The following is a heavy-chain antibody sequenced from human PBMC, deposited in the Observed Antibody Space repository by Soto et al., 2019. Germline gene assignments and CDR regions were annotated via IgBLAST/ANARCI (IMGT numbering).Heavy chain of an antibody. D-gene: IGHD2-2*01. Sequence: EVRLVESGGGLVQPGGSLRLSCAASGIIFSDFSMNWVRQAPGRGLELVSYLSRSSSTIYYADSVKVRFTISRDNAKKSLYLQMNSLRVEDTAVDYCGPEYPRRAFWGQGTLVTVSS. J-gene: IGHJ4*02. V-gene: IGHV3-48*01. CDR2: LSRSSSTI. CDR1: GIIFSDFS. CDR3: GPEYPRRAF.